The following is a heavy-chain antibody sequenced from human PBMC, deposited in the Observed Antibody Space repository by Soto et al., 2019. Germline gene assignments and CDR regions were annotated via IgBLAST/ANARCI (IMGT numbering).Heavy chain of an antibody. D-gene: IGHD3-10*01. V-gene: IGHV1-69*06. CDR2: TIPVFNTA. Sequence: QVQLEQSGAEVKKPGSSVKISCKASGGTLSDHGVSWLRQAPGQGLEWVGGTIPVFNTAKYAPKFQGRVTIAEDKSTNIAYRELGSLRSDDTAFYYCARGVYGSGNYYTGPSAFDIWGQGTLVIVSS. CDR3: ARGVYGSGNYYTGPSAFDI. CDR1: GGTLSDHG. J-gene: IGHJ3*02.